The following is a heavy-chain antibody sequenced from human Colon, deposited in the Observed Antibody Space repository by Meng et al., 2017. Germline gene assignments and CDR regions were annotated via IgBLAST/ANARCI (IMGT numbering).Heavy chain of an antibody. CDR1: GDNVPRSNTA. D-gene: IGHD3-3*01. J-gene: IGHJ5*02. CDR2: TYYTSKWNN. Sequence: QVQMQRTGPEQVKPSQTLSRTCATSGDNVPRSNTAWNWIRQSPSRGLEWLGRTYYTSKWNNDYAVSVRSRITINADTSKSQSSLNLNSVTPEDTAVYYCARGFWKSGFDSWGQGTLVTVSS. V-gene: IGHV6-1*01. CDR3: ARGFWKSGFDS.